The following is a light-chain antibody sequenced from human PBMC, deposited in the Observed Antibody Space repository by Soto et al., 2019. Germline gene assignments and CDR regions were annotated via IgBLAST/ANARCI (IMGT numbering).Light chain of an antibody. CDR1: QSISRY. CDR3: QQSYSTPWT. Sequence: DIQMTQSPSSLSASVGDRVTITCRASQSISRYLNWYQHKPGTVPKLLIFAASTLQSGVPSRVSGSGSGTDFTLTISSLQPEDVATYYCQQSYSTPWTFGQGTKVEIK. V-gene: IGKV1-39*01. J-gene: IGKJ1*01. CDR2: AAS.